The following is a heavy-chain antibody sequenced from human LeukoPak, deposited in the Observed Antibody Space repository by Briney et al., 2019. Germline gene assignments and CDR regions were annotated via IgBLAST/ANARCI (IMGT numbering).Heavy chain of an antibody. CDR3: ATDLGRGGYGARNDY. CDR2: FDPEDGET. CDR1: GYTLTELS. Sequence: ASVKVSCKVSGYTLTELSMHWVRQAPGKGLEWMGGFDPEDGETIYAQKFQGRVTMTEDTSTDTAYMKLSSLRSEDTAVYYCATDLGRGGYGARNDYWGQGTLVTVSS. D-gene: IGHD6-25*01. J-gene: IGHJ4*02. V-gene: IGHV1-24*01.